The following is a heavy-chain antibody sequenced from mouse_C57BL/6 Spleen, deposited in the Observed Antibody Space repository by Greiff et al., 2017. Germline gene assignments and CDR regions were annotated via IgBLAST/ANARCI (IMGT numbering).Heavy chain of an antibody. CDR3: ASYLRRSWCAY. CDR1: GYTFTSSW. Sequence: QVQLQQPGAELVKPGASVKMSCKASGYTFTSSWITWVKQRPGQGLEWIGDIYPGSGSTNYNEKFKSKATLTEDTSSSTAYMQLSILTSGDSAVYYCASYLRRSWCAYWGQGTLVTVSA. V-gene: IGHV1-55*01. D-gene: IGHD2-12*01. CDR2: IYPGSGST. J-gene: IGHJ3*01.